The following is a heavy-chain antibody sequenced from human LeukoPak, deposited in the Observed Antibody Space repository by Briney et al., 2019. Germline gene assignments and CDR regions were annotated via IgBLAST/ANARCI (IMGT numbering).Heavy chain of an antibody. V-gene: IGHV4-59*08. Sequence: PSETLSLTYTVSGGSISSYYWSWIRQPPGKGLEWIGYIYYSGSTNYNPSLKSRVTISVDTSKNQFSLKLSSVTAADTAVYYCARHQYCGGDCYTLDYWGQGTLVTVSS. CDR3: ARHQYCGGDCYTLDY. CDR1: GGSISSYY. J-gene: IGHJ4*02. D-gene: IGHD2-21*02. CDR2: IYYSGST.